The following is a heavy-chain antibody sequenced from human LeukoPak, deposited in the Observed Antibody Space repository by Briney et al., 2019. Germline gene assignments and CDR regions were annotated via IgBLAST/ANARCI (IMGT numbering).Heavy chain of an antibody. Sequence: EASVKVSCKASGYTFTSYYMHWVRQAPGQGLEWMGGIIPIFGTANYAQKFQGRVTITADESTSTAYMELSSLRSEDTAVYYCARAYGSGSYLQAKNWFDPWGQGTLVTVSS. CDR1: GYTFTSYY. D-gene: IGHD3-10*01. CDR3: ARAYGSGSYLQAKNWFDP. J-gene: IGHJ5*02. CDR2: IIPIFGTA. V-gene: IGHV1-69*13.